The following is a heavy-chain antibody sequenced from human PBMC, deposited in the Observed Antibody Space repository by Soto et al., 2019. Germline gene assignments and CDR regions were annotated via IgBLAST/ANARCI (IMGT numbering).Heavy chain of an antibody. Sequence: QVQLQESGPGLVKPSGTLSLTCAVSGGSISSSNWWSWVRPPPGKGLEWIGEIYHSGSTNYNPSLKSRVTISVDKSKNQFSLKLSSVTAADTAVYYCARDVNDYYDSSGYHYYFDYWGQGTLVTVSS. CDR1: GGSISSSNW. D-gene: IGHD3-22*01. V-gene: IGHV4-4*02. CDR3: ARDVNDYYDSSGYHYYFDY. CDR2: IYHSGST. J-gene: IGHJ4*02.